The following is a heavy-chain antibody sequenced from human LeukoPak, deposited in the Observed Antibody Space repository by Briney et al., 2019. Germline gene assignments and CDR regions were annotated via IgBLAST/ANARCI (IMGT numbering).Heavy chain of an antibody. CDR1: GGSVSSGSYY. V-gene: IGHV4-61*01. D-gene: IGHD2-15*01. CDR2: IYYSGST. Sequence: SETLSLTCTVSGGSVSSGSYYWSWIRQPPGKGLEWIGYIYYSGSTNYNPSLKSRVTISVDTSKNQFSLKLSSVTAADTAVYYCARTFGYCSAGSCQHFDYWGQGTLVSVSS. CDR3: ARTFGYCSAGSCQHFDY. J-gene: IGHJ4*02.